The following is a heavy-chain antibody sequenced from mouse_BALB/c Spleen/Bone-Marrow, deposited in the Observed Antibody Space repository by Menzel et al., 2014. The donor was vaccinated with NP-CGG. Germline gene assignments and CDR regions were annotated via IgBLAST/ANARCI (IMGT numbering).Heavy chain of an antibody. V-gene: IGHV3-2*02. Sequence: EVQLQQSGPGLVKPSQSLSLTCTVTGYSITSDYAWHWIRQFPGNKLEWMGYISYSGSTSYYPYLKSRISFTRDTSKNQFFLQLNSVTNEDTATYYCARSADWYFDVWGAGTTVTVSS. CDR2: ISYSGST. J-gene: IGHJ1*01. CDR1: GYSITSDYA. CDR3: ARSADWYFDV.